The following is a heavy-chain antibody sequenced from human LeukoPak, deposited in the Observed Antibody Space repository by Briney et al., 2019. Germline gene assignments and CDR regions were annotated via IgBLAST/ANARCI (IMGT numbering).Heavy chain of an antibody. Sequence: SETLSLTCTVSGGSITGHYWSWIRQPAGKGLEWIGRISTSGSPNYNPSLKSRVTMSIDTSKNQFSLKLSSVTAADTAVYYCAREYGDFDYWGQGTLVTVSS. V-gene: IGHV4-4*07. D-gene: IGHD4-17*01. CDR1: GGSITGHY. CDR3: AREYGDFDY. J-gene: IGHJ4*02. CDR2: ISTSGSP.